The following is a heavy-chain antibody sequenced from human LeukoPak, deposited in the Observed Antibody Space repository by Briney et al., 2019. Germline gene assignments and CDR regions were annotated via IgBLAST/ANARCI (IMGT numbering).Heavy chain of an antibody. Sequence: GGSLRLSCAASGFTFSSHSMNWVRQAPGKGLEWVSYISSSSSTIYYADSVKGRFTISRDNAKNSLYLQMNSLRAEDTAVYYCARGAYYYENWGQGTLVTVSP. CDR2: ISSSSSTI. CDR1: GFTFSSHS. CDR3: ARGAYYYEN. J-gene: IGHJ4*02. V-gene: IGHV3-48*01. D-gene: IGHD3-22*01.